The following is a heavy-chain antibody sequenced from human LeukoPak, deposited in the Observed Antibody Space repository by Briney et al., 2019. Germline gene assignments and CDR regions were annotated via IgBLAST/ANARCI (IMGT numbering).Heavy chain of an antibody. CDR2: IYYSGST. CDR3: ASTNLYGDPPDY. D-gene: IGHD4-17*01. CDR1: GGSISSGDYY. V-gene: IGHV4-30-4*01. Sequence: SETLSLTCTVSGGSISSGDYYWGWLRQPPGKGLEWIGYIYYSGSTYYNPSLKSRVTISVDTSKNQFSLKLSSVTAADTAVYYCASTNLYGDPPDYWGQGTLVTVSS. J-gene: IGHJ4*02.